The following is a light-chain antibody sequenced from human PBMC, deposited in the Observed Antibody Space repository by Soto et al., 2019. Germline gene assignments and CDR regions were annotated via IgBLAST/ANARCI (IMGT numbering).Light chain of an antibody. Sequence: IALTQSPATVSVSPGDRVTLSCWASQNIYSNLGWYQQRPGQAPRLIIYRASARPTGIPARFSGSGSGTEVTLTISSLQSEDFATYYCQQYHNLWSFGRGTNVEIK. V-gene: IGKV3-15*01. CDR1: QNIYSN. CDR3: QQYHNLWS. CDR2: RAS. J-gene: IGKJ1*01.